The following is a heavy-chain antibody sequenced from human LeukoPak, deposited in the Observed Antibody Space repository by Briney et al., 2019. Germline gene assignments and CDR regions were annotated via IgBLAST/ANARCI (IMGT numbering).Heavy chain of an antibody. V-gene: IGHV4-34*01. CDR2: INHSGST. Sequence: SETLSLTCAAYGGSFSGYYWSWIRQPPGKGLEWIGEINHSGSTNYNPSLKSRVTISVDTSKNQFSLKLSSVTAAGTAVYYCARGGLDILTGYYRPRYNWFDPWGQGTLVTVSS. CDR3: ARGGLDILTGYYRPRYNWFDP. D-gene: IGHD3-9*01. CDR1: GGSFSGYY. J-gene: IGHJ5*02.